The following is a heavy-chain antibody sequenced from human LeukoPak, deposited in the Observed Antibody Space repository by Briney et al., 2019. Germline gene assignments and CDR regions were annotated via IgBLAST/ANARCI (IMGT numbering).Heavy chain of an antibody. V-gene: IGHV1-18*01. CDR3: AREGLRATIQIYYYYYYMDV. CDR1: GYTFTSYG. CDR2: ISAYNGNT. J-gene: IGHJ6*03. D-gene: IGHD5-12*01. Sequence: ASVKVSCKASGYTFTSYGISWVRQAPGQGLEWMGWISAYNGNTNYAQKLQGRVTMTTDTSTSTAYMELRSLRSDDTAVYYCAREGLRATIQIYYYYYYMDVWGQGTLVTVSS.